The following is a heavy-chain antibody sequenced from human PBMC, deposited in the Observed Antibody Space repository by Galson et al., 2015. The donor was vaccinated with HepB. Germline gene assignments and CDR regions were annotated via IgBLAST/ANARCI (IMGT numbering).Heavy chain of an antibody. CDR1: GYTFTSYG. V-gene: IGHV1-18*01. Sequence: SVKVSCKASGYTFTSYGISWVRQAPGQGLEWMGWISAYNGNTNYAQKLQGRVTMTTDTSTSTAYMELRSLRSDDTAVYYCARDRFTIFGVVIPHFDYWGQGTLVTVSS. D-gene: IGHD3-3*01. CDR2: ISAYNGNT. CDR3: ARDRFTIFGVVIPHFDY. J-gene: IGHJ4*02.